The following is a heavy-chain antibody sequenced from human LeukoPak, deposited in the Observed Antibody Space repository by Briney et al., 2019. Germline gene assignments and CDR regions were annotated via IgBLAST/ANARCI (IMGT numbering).Heavy chain of an antibody. CDR1: GFPFSTYA. Sequence: GGSLRLSCAASGFPFSTYAMHWVRQAPDKGLEWVAFISYDGNNKFYADSVKGRFTISRDNSKNTPYLQMNSLRPEDTAVYYCARAEYTTSPRIDYGGQGTLVTVSS. D-gene: IGHD6-6*01. J-gene: IGHJ4*02. CDR3: ARAEYTTSPRIDY. V-gene: IGHV3-30-3*01. CDR2: ISYDGNNK.